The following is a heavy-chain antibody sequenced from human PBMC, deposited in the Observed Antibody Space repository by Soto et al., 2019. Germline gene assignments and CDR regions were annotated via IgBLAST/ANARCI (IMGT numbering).Heavy chain of an antibody. D-gene: IGHD3-22*01. CDR2: IYYSGIT. J-gene: IGHJ5*02. V-gene: IGHV4-31*03. Sequence: QLQLQESGPGLVEPSQTLSLTCTVSGGSVSTRGYYWSWIRQHPGKGLEWIGYIYYSGITNYNPSLKGRVTISGDTSENQFSLKLNSVTAADTAVYYCARGYSNGYLGNWFDPWGQGTLVTVSS. CDR3: ARGYSNGYLGNWFDP. CDR1: GGSVSTRGYY.